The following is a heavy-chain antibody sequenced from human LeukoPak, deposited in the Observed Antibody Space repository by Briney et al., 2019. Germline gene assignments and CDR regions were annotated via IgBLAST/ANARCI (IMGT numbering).Heavy chain of an antibody. Sequence: GGSLRLSCAASGFTFSTFDMHWVRQTTGKGLEWVSTIATAGDTYYPGSVKGRFTIARENAKNSLYLQMNSLRAEDTAVYYCARAGGSSGWYAFGYWGQGTLATVSS. CDR1: GFTFSTFD. D-gene: IGHD6-19*01. CDR3: ARAGGSSGWYAFGY. V-gene: IGHV3-13*01. CDR2: IATAGDT. J-gene: IGHJ4*02.